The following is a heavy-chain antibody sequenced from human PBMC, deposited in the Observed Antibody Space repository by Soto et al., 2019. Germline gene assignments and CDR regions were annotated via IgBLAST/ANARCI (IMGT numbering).Heavy chain of an antibody. D-gene: IGHD2-2*01. CDR3: ARGGAADFEVVPAAISFDY. CDR2: INHSGST. J-gene: IGHJ4*02. V-gene: IGHV4-34*01. CDR1: GGSFSGYY. Sequence: QVQLQQWGAGLLKPSETLSLTCAVYGGSFSGYYWSWIRQPPGKGLEWIGEINHSGSTNYNPSLKGRFTCSVARPKNECSRRMGFVTAADTVVYYCARGGAADFEVVPAAISFDYWGQGPLVTVSS.